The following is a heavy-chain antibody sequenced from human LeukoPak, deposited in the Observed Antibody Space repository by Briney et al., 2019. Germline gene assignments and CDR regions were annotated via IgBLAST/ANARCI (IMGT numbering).Heavy chain of an antibody. Sequence: ASVKVSCKASGYTFTISGISWVRQAPGQGLEWMGWINTYNGNTNYAQKLQGRVTMTTDTLKSTAYMELRSLRSDDTAVCYCARDEQWLVPISRPFYGMDVWGQGTTVTVSS. CDR2: INTYNGNT. CDR1: GYTFTISG. J-gene: IGHJ6*02. V-gene: IGHV1-18*01. D-gene: IGHD6-19*01. CDR3: ARDEQWLVPISRPFYGMDV.